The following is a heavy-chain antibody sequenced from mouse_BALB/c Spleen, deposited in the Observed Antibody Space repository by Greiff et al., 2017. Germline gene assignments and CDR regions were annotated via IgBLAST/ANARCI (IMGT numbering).Heavy chain of an antibody. CDR1: GYTFTSYW. CDR3: TRYGNYEFAY. V-gene: IGHV1-69*02. CDR2: IYPSDSYT. D-gene: IGHD2-1*01. J-gene: IGHJ3*01. Sequence: VQLHQPGAELVRPGASVKLSCKASGYTFTSYWINWVKQRPGQGLEWIGNIYPSDSYTNYNQKFKDKATLTVDKSSSTAYMQLSSPTSEDSAVYYCTRYGNYEFAYWGQGTLVTVSA.